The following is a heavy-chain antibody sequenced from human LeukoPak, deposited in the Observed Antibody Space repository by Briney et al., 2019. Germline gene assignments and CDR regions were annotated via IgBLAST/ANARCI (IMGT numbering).Heavy chain of an antibody. Sequence: PSETLSLTCAVSGGSIISTTYYWGWLRQPPGKGLEYIGTFYSTGNTYYTGKTYSPPSLNSRVTITLDTSKNQFSLKLHSVTAADTAFYYCARIYSSGWYHWFDSWGQGTLVTVSS. CDR3: ARIYSSGWYHWFDS. D-gene: IGHD6-19*01. J-gene: IGHJ5*01. V-gene: IGHV4-39*07. CDR2: FYSTGNT. CDR1: GGSIISTTYY.